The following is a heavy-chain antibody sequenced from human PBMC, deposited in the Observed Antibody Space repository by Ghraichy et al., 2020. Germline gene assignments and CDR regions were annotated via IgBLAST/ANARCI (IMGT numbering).Heavy chain of an antibody. CDR1: GYTFINYG. J-gene: IGHJ6*02. D-gene: IGHD4-11*01. CDR2: ISSYEGKT. Sequence: ASVKVSCKASGYTFINYGITWVRQVPGHGLEWLGWISSYEGKTNYAQNIQGRVTMTTDRYTATAYMELRRLTSDDTAVYYCARVQGDRNYYNGMDVWGQGTTVTVTS. CDR3: ARVQGDRNYYNGMDV. V-gene: IGHV1-18*01.